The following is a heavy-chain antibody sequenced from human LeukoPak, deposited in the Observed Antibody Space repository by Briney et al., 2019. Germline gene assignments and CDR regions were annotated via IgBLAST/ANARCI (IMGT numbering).Heavy chain of an antibody. CDR2: VYRSGST. CDR3: ATDSDIRRFFH. V-gene: IGHV4-38-2*02. J-gene: IGHJ4*02. CDR1: GFSINSAFY. Sequence: SETLSLTCAVSGFSINSAFYWGWIRQPPGKGLEWIGTVYRSGSTYYNPSLKSRVTISVVTSKNQFSLKVSSVTAADTAMYYCATDSDIRRFFHWGQGALVTVSS. D-gene: IGHD4-23*01.